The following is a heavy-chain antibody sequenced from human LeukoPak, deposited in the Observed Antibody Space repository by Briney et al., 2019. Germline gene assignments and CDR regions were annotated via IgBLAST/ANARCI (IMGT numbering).Heavy chain of an antibody. CDR3: ARDGAPTFGGVIAYNWFDP. CDR2: INPNSGGT. CDR1: GYTFTGYY. J-gene: IGHJ5*02. D-gene: IGHD3-16*02. V-gene: IGHV1-2*02. Sequence: ASVKVSCKASGYTFTGYYMHWVRQAPGQGLEWMGWINPNSGGTNYAQKFQGRVTMTRDTSISTAYMELSRLRSDDTAVYYCARDGAPTFGGVIAYNWFDPWGQGTLVTVSS.